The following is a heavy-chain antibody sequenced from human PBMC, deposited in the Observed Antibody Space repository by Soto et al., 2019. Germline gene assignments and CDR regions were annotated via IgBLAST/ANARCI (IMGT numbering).Heavy chain of an antibody. CDR2: ISGNGGST. D-gene: IGHD3-10*01. CDR3: ARRGYGLYFDY. Sequence: EVQLVESGGGLVQPGGSLRLSCAASGFTFSSYAMHWVRQAPGKGLAYVSAISGNGGSTYYANSVKGRFTISRDNSKNTLYLQMGSLRAEDMAVYYCARRGYGLYFDYWGQGTLVTVSS. CDR1: GFTFSSYA. V-gene: IGHV3-64*01. J-gene: IGHJ4*02.